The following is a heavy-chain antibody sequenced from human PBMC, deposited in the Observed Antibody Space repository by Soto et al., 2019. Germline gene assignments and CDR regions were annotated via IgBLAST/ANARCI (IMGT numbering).Heavy chain of an antibody. CDR1: GFTFRNYV. D-gene: IGHD3-22*01. J-gene: IGHJ6*02. Sequence: QVQLVESGGGVVQPGRSLRLSCAASGFTFRNYVMHWVRQAPGKGLEWVAGIWNAGSKKYYADSVKGRFTISRTNSRNTLYLQMSSLRAEDTAVYYCARVDHYESSGYYYYYGMDVWGQGTTVTVSS. CDR2: IWNAGSKK. CDR3: ARVDHYESSGYYYYYGMDV. V-gene: IGHV3-33*01.